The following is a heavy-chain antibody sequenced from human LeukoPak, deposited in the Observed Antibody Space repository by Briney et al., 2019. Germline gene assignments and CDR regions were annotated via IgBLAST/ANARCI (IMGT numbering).Heavy chain of an antibody. CDR2: IYYSGSS. Sequence: KPSETLSLNCTVSGGSISSYYWTWIRQPPGKGLKWIGYIYYSGSSNYNPSLKSRVTISVDTSKNQFSLKLSSVTAADTAVYYCARVGSYLVYYDAFDIWGQGTMVTVSS. CDR3: ARVGSYLVYYDAFDI. D-gene: IGHD1-26*01. V-gene: IGHV4-59*01. J-gene: IGHJ3*02. CDR1: GGSISSYY.